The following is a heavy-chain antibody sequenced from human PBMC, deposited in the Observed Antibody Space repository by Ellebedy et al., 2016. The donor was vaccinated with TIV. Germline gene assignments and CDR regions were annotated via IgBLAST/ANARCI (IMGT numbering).Heavy chain of an antibody. CDR2: IKQDGRDK. J-gene: IGHJ3*02. Sequence: PGWSLRLSCADSGSTFSSYWMTWVRQPPGKGLEWVANIKQDGRDKYYVDSVRGRFTISRDNAKNSLYLQMNSLTVEDTAVYYCARRYCTISRCFAASWASLDMWGQGTMVTVSS. CDR3: ARRYCTISRCFAASWASLDM. V-gene: IGHV3-7*01. CDR1: GSTFSSYW. D-gene: IGHD2-2*01.